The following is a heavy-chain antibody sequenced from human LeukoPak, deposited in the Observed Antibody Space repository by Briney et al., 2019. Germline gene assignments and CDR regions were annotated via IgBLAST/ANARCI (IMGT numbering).Heavy chain of an antibody. CDR2: INPSSGGT. Sequence: ASVTLSFTAAGYSFTVYYMHWVRHAPGQGLEWVGWINPSSGGTTYAQKYEGRVNMTMDTSISTAYMELSMLRSDDTAVYYCARVRSIFGVVNDAFDIWGQGTMVTVSS. J-gene: IGHJ3*02. V-gene: IGHV1-2*02. D-gene: IGHD3-3*01. CDR3: ARVRSIFGVVNDAFDI. CDR1: GYSFTVYY.